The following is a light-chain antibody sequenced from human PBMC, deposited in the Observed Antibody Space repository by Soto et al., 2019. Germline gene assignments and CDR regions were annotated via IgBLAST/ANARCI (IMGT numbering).Light chain of an antibody. Sequence: EIVLTQSPATLSLSPGERATLSCRASQSVRNSLAWFRQRPGQPPRLLIYDASNRAAGIPARFSGSGFGTDFSLTINNLEPEDFAVYYCQQRDSWPITFGQGTRLEIK. CDR2: DAS. V-gene: IGKV3-11*01. J-gene: IGKJ5*01. CDR3: QQRDSWPIT. CDR1: QSVRNS.